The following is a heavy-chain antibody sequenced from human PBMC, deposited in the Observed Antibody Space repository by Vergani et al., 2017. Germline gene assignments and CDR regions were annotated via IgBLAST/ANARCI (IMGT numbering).Heavy chain of an antibody. CDR2: IYYSGST. D-gene: IGHD2-15*01. J-gene: IGHJ4*02. Sequence: QLQLQESGPGLVKPSETLSLTCTVSGGSISSSSYYWGWIRQPPGKGLEWIGRIYYSGSTSYTPSLKSRVNIYVDTAKTQFSRKLNSVTAEDTAVYYCARLDIVVVVAAFDYWGQGTLVTGSS. CDR1: GGSISSSSYY. V-gene: IGHV4-39*01. CDR3: ARLDIVVVVAAFDY.